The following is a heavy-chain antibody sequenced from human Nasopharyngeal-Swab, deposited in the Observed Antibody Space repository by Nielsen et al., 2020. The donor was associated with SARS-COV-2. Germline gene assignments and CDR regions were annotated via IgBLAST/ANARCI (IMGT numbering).Heavy chain of an antibody. CDR1: GYSFTSYW. J-gene: IGHJ4*02. V-gene: IGHV5-51*01. D-gene: IGHD3-3*01. Sequence: GESLKISCKGSGYSFTSYWIGWVRQMPGKGLEWMGIIYPGDSDTRDSPSFQGQVTISADKSISTAYLQWSSLKASDTAMYYCARQGYDFWSGYYSDYWGQGTLVTVSS. CDR3: ARQGYDFWSGYYSDY. CDR2: IYPGDSDT.